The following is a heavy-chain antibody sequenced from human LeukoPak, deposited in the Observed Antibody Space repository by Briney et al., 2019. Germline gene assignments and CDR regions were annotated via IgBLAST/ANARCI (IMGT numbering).Heavy chain of an antibody. V-gene: IGHV1-3*01. Sequence: ASVKVSCKASGYTLTSYAMHWVRQAPGQRLEWMGWINAGNGNTKYSQKFQGRVTITRDTSASSAYMELSSLRSEDTAVYYCARDSFVVVPAAAKYMDVWGQGTTVTVSS. CDR2: INAGNGNT. D-gene: IGHD2-2*01. CDR3: ARDSFVVVPAAAKYMDV. CDR1: GYTLTSYA. J-gene: IGHJ6*02.